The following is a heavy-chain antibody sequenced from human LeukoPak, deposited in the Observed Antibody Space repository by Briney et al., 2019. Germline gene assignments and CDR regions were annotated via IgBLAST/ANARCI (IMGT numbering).Heavy chain of an antibody. CDR2: IYHSGST. Sequence: PSGTLSLTCAVSGGSISSSNWWSWVRQPPGKGLEWIGEIYHSGSTNYNPSLKSRVTISIDTSKNQFSLNLSSVTAADTAMYYCARGGYSYGSFRLYFDYWGQGALVTVSS. D-gene: IGHD5-18*01. CDR1: GGSISSSNW. V-gene: IGHV4-4*02. CDR3: ARGGYSYGSFRLYFDY. J-gene: IGHJ4*02.